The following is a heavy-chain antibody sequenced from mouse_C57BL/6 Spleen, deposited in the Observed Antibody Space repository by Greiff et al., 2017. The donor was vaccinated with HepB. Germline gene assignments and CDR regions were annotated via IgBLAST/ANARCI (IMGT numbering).Heavy chain of an antibody. CDR3: ARETYSHFDY. D-gene: IGHD2-12*01. CDR2: IHPNSGST. CDR1: GYTFTSYW. Sequence: VQLQQSGAELVKPGASVKLSCKASGYTFTSYWMHWVKQRPGQGLEWIGMIHPNSGSTNYNEKFKSKATLTVDKSSSTAYMQLSSLTSEDSAVYYCARETYSHFDYWGQGTTLTVSS. J-gene: IGHJ2*01. V-gene: IGHV1-64*01.